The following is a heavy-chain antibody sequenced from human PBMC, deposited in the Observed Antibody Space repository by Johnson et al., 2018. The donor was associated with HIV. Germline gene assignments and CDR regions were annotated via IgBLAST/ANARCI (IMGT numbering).Heavy chain of an antibody. D-gene: IGHD3-22*01. CDR3: AREISRYYYDYAAFDL. CDR1: GFTFSSYA. CDR2: ISSSGGST. J-gene: IGHJ3*01. Sequence: RLVESGGGLVQSGGSLRLSCAASGFTFSSYAMHWVRQAPGKGLEYVSAISSSGGSTYYADSVKGRFTISRDNSRSTVYLHMINLRADDTALYYCAREISRYYYDYAAFDLWGQGTTVTVSS. V-gene: IGHV3-64*04.